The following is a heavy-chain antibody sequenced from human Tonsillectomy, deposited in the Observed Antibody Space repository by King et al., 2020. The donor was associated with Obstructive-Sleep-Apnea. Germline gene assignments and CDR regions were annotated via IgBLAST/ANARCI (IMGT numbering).Heavy chain of an antibody. CDR3: TTGYSSGWFVGY. CDR2: IKSKTDGGKT. V-gene: IGHV3-15*01. Sequence: QLVQSGGGLVKSGGSLRLSCAASGFTFINVLMSWVSQAPGKGLEWGGRIKSKTDGGKTDYAALVKGRFTNSRDDSKNTLYLQMNSLKTEDTAVYYCTTGYSSGWFVGYWGQGTLVTVSS. J-gene: IGHJ4*02. D-gene: IGHD6-19*01. CDR1: GFTFINVL.